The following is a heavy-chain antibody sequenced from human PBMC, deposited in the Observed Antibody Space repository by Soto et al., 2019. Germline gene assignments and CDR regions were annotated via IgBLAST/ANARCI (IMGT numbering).Heavy chain of an antibody. CDR3: ASSSTSLGMDV. D-gene: IGHD2-2*01. CDR2: IYYSGST. V-gene: IGHV4-31*02. Sequence: SRIRQHLGKGLEWIGYIYYSGSTYYNPSLKSRVTISVDTSKNQFSLKLSSVTAADTAVYYCASSSTSLGMDVWGQGTTVTVSS. J-gene: IGHJ6*02.